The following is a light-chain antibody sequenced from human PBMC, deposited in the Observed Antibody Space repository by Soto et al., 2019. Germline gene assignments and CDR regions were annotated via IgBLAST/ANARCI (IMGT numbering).Light chain of an antibody. Sequence: DIVLTQSPATLSLSPGERATLSCRASQSVSSYLAWYQQKPGQAPRLLIYDVSDRATGIPARFSGSGSGTDFTLTISSLEPEDFAVYYCQQRSNWPGTFGQGTKVEIK. CDR1: QSVSSY. V-gene: IGKV3-11*01. J-gene: IGKJ1*01. CDR3: QQRSNWPGT. CDR2: DVS.